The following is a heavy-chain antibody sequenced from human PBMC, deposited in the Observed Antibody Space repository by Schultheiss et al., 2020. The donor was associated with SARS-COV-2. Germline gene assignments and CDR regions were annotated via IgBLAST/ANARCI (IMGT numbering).Heavy chain of an antibody. D-gene: IGHD1-26*01. CDR2: INHSGNS. CDR1: GGSFSDHY. CDR3: AREKYSGSYYYYGMDV. Sequence: SETLSLTCALYGGSFSDHYWSWIRQPPGKGLEWIGEINHSGNSNYNPSLKSRVTISVDTSKNQFSLKLSSVTAADTAVYYCAREKYSGSYYYYGMDVWGQGTTVTVSS. V-gene: IGHV4-34*01. J-gene: IGHJ6*02.